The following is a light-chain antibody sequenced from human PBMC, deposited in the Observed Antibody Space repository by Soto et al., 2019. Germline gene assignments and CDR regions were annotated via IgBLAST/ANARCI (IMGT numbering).Light chain of an antibody. V-gene: IGKV1-5*03. J-gene: IGKJ1*01. CDR2: KAS. Sequence: DIQMTQSPSTLSAFVGDRVTITCRASQSVSSWLAWYQQKGGKAPKLLIYKASSLESGVPLRFSGSGSGTEFTLTSSSLQPDDFATYYCQQYNSFPWTFGQGTKVEIK. CDR3: QQYNSFPWT. CDR1: QSVSSW.